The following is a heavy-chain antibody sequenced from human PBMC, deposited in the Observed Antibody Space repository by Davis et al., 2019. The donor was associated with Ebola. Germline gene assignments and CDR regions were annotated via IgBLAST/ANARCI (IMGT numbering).Heavy chain of an antibody. Sequence: GGSLRLSCAASGFTFSDYYMSWIRQAPGKGLEWVSYISSSGSTIYYADSVKGRFTISRDNAKNSLYLQMNSLRAEDTAVYYCARGYCSSTSCSQTTYYGMDVWGQGTTVTVSS. V-gene: IGHV3-11*04. CDR2: ISSSGSTI. J-gene: IGHJ6*02. CDR3: ARGYCSSTSCSQTTYYGMDV. D-gene: IGHD2-2*01. CDR1: GFTFSDYY.